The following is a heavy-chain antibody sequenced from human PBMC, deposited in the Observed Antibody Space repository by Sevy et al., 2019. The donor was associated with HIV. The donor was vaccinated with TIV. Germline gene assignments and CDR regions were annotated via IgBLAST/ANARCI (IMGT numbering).Heavy chain of an antibody. CDR3: VKEGGGGGGDH. Sequence: GGSLRLSCAASGFSFSSYGMHWVRQAPGKGLESMSYIQYDGSNKDYADSVKGRFTISRDNSKNTLYLQMNSLRVEDRAVFYCVKEGGGGGGDHWGQGTLVTVSS. CDR1: GFSFSSYG. CDR2: IQYDGSNK. V-gene: IGHV3-30*02. D-gene: IGHD3-16*01. J-gene: IGHJ4*02.